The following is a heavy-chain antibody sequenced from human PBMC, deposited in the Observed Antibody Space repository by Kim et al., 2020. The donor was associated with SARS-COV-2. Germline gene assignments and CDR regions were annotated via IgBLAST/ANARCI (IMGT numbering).Heavy chain of an antibody. CDR1: GFTFSNYG. V-gene: IGHV3-30*18. Sequence: GGSLRLSCAASGFTFSNYGMHWVRQAPGKGLEWVAVISYDGSNKYYADSVKGRFTISRDNSKNTLYLQMNSLRAEDTAVYYCAKDREFWSGRILEWDYQNYAMDVWGPGNTVTVSS. J-gene: IGHJ6*02. CDR3: AKDREFWSGRILEWDYQNYAMDV. D-gene: IGHD3-3*01. CDR2: ISYDGSNK.